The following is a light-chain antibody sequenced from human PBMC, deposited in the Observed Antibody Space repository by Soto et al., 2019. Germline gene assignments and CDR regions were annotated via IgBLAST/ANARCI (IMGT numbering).Light chain of an antibody. V-gene: IGLV2-14*01. CDR2: EVS. J-gene: IGLJ1*01. Sequence: QSVLTQPASVSGSLGQSITISCTGTSSDVGGYNYVSWYQQHPGEAPKVIIYEVSNRPSGVSNRFFGSKSGNTASLTISGLQPEDEADYYCSSYTSISTYVFGTGTKATVL. CDR1: SSDVGGYNY. CDR3: SSYTSISTYV.